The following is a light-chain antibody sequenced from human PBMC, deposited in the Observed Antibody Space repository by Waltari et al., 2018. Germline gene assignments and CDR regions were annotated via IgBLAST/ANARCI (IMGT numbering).Light chain of an antibody. V-gene: IGLV7-43*01. CDR3: LLFFDNSRV. CDR2: RTN. Sequence: QTVVTQEPSLTVSPGGTVTLTCASSAGEVTSGHHANWLQQRPGQPPSLLNFRTNDKHPSTPARFSGSLLGGKAALTLSEVQSEDEADYYCLLFFDNSRVFGGGTKLTVL. CDR1: AGEVTSGHH. J-gene: IGLJ3*02.